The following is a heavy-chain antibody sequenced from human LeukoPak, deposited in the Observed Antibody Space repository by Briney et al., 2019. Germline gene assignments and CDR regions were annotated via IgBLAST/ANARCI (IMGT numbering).Heavy chain of an antibody. J-gene: IGHJ4*02. CDR2: ISGSGGST. Sequence: GGSLRLSCAASGFTFSSYSMNWVRQAPGKGLEWVSAISGSGGSTFYAVSVRGRFTISRDNSKNPLYLQMNSLRAEGTAVYYCATKLGSGYDYVYWGQGTLVTVSS. V-gene: IGHV3-23*01. D-gene: IGHD5-12*01. CDR1: GFTFSSYS. CDR3: ATKLGSGYDYVY.